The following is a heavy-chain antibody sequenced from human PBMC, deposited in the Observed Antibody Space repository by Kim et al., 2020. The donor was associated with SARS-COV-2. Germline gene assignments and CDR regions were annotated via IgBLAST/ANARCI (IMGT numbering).Heavy chain of an antibody. CDR1: GYSFTSYW. J-gene: IGHJ3*02. CDR2: IYPGDSDT. V-gene: IGHV5-51*01. D-gene: IGHD2-21*02. Sequence: GESLKISCKGSGYSFTSYWIGWVRQMPGKGLEWMGIIYPGDSDTRYSPSFQGQVTISADKSISTAYLQWSSLKASDTAMYYCARDHYCGGDCYKGHNDAFDIWGQGTMVTVSS. CDR3: ARDHYCGGDCYKGHNDAFDI.